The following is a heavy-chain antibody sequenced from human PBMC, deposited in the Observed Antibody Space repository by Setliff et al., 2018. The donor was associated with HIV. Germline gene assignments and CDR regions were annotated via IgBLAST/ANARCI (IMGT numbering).Heavy chain of an antibody. D-gene: IGHD6-19*01. CDR3: ARGSLLVAGTLEDWDSFDV. J-gene: IGHJ3*01. CDR2: ISGYNRNT. CDR1: GSRFTSYG. V-gene: IGHV1-18*01. Sequence: ASVKVSCKASGSRFTSYGISWVRQAPGQGLEWMGWISGYNRNTEYAQKFQDRVAMTTDTSTSTAYMELTSLRSDDTAMYFCARGSLLVAGTLEDWDSFDVWGQGTMVTVSS.